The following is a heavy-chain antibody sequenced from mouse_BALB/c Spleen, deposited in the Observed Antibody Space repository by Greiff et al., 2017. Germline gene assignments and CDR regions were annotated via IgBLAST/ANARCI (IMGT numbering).Heavy chain of an antibody. J-gene: IGHJ1*01. CDR1: GFTFTDYY. D-gene: IGHD1-2*01. CDR3: ARDKVYYGHWYFDV. Sequence: EVQLVESGGGLVQPGGSLRLSCATSGFTFTDYYMSWVRQPPGKALEWLGFIRNKANGYTTEYSASVKGRFTISRDNSQSILYLQMNTLRAEDSATYYCARDKVYYGHWYFDVWGAGTTVTVSS. CDR2: IRNKANGYTT. V-gene: IGHV7-3*02.